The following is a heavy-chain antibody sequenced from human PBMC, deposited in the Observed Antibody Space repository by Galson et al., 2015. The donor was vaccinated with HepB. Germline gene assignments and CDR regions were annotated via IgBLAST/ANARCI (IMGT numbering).Heavy chain of an antibody. CDR1: GFTFSSYS. D-gene: IGHD1-26*01. V-gene: IGHV3-30*03. J-gene: IGHJ2*01. Sequence: SLRLSCAASGFTFSSYSMNWVRQAPGKGLEWVAVISYDGSNKYYADSVKGRFTISRDNSKNTLYLQMNSLRSEDTAVYYCATAVGATGPDWYFDLWGRGTLVTVSS. CDR3: ATAVGATGPDWYFDL. CDR2: ISYDGSNK.